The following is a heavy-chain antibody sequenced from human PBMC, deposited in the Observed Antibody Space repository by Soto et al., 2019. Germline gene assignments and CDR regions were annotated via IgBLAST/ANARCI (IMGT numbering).Heavy chain of an antibody. Sequence: PGGSLRLSCAASGFTFSSYAMHWVRQAPGKGLEWVAVISYDGSNKYYADSVKGRFTISRDNSKNTLHLQMNSLRAEDTAVYYCARVLRDGYNFYYFDYWGQGTLVTVSS. CDR2: ISYDGSNK. D-gene: IGHD5-12*01. CDR3: ARVLRDGYNFYYFDY. V-gene: IGHV3-30-3*01. CDR1: GFTFSSYA. J-gene: IGHJ4*02.